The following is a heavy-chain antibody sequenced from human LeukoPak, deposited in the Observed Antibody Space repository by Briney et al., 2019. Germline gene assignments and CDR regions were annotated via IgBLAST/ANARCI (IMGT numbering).Heavy chain of an antibody. D-gene: IGHD3-22*01. J-gene: IGHJ4*02. V-gene: IGHV4-59*01. CDR3: ARGDSSGYQVFDY. CDR1: GDSISSYY. CDR2: IYYSGST. Sequence: SETLSLTCTVSGDSISSYYWTWLRQPPGKGLEWIGYIYYSGSTNYNPSLKSRVTISVDTSKNQFSLWLSSVTAADTAVYYCARGDSSGYQVFDYWGQGTLVTVSS.